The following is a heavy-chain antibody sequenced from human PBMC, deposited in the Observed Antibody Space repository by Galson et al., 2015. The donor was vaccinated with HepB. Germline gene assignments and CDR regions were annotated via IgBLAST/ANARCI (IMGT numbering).Heavy chain of an antibody. CDR3: ARITAAGHNYYYYGMDV. CDR1: GYTFTSYY. Sequence: SVKVSCKASGYTFTSYYMHWVRQAPGRGLEWMGIINPSGGSTSYAQKFQGRVTMTRDPSTSTVYMELSSLRSEDTAVYYCARITAAGHNYYYYGMDVWGQGTTVTVSS. D-gene: IGHD6-13*01. J-gene: IGHJ6*02. V-gene: IGHV1-46*01. CDR2: INPSGGST.